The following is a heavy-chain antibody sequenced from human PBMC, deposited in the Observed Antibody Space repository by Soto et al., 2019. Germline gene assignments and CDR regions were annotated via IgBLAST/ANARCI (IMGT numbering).Heavy chain of an antibody. CDR2: IKKDGSEK. V-gene: IGHV3-7*01. D-gene: IGHD2-2*01. Sequence: EVQLVESGGGLVQPGGSLRLSCAASGFTFSSSWMSWVRQAPGKGLEWVANIKKDGSEKYCVDSVKGRFTISRDNAKNSLYLQMSRLRAHDTAVYYCTRRRRGDVAVVPAAISWKIPGGARDYYCSSMAVWGKGTTVTVSS. CDR1: GFTFSSSW. J-gene: IGHJ6*04. CDR3: TRRRRGDVAVVPAAISWKIPGGARDYYCSSMAV.